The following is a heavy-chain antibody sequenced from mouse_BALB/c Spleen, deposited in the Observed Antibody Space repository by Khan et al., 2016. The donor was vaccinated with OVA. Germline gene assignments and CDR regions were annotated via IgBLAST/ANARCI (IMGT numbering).Heavy chain of an antibody. V-gene: IGHV3-5*02. D-gene: IGHD1-1*01. CDR2: IYYSGTG. CDR3: ARDYGSLYWFFDV. CDR1: GISITSGNYR. Sequence: EVQLKQSGPGLVKPSQTVSLTCTVTGISITSGNYRWSWIRQFPGNKLEWIGNIYYSGTGTYNPSLTSRTTITRDTYKNQFFLEMNSFTAEETATYYCARDYGSLYWFFDVWGAGTTVTVSS. J-gene: IGHJ1*01.